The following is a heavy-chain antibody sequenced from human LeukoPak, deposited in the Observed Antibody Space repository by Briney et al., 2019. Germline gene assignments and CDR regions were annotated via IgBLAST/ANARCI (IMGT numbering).Heavy chain of an antibody. D-gene: IGHD5-12*01. V-gene: IGHV3-23*01. CDR3: GKIYSGYDLWPNDY. CDR2: ISGSGGST. Sequence: GGSLRLSCAASGVTFSSYARSWIRQAPGKGLEWVSGISGSGGSTDYADSVRGRFTISRDNSKNTLYLQMNSLRAEDTALYYCGKIYSGYDLWPNDYCDQGPLVTVSS. CDR1: GVTFSSYA. J-gene: IGHJ4*02.